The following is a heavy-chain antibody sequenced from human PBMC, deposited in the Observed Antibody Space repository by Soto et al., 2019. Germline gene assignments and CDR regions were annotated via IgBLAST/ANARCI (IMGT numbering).Heavy chain of an antibody. J-gene: IGHJ6*04. CDR1: GFTFNSYW. CDR2: IKQDGSEK. CDR3: VRWSSAFGV. D-gene: IGHD3-3*02. V-gene: IGHV3-7*01. Sequence: PGGSLRLSCAASGFTFNSYWMTWFRQAPGKGLEWVANIKQDGSEKYYVDSVKGRFTISRDNAKNSLFLQVNSLRTEDTAVYYCVRWSSAFGVWGKGTTVTVSS.